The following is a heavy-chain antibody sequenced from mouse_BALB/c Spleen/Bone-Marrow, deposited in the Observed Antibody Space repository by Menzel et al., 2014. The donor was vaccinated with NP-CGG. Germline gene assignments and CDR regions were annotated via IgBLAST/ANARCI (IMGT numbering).Heavy chain of an antibody. CDR2: IGIGGST. Sequence: HVQLKQSGPGLVAPSQSLSITCTVSGISLTSYGVHWVRQPPGKGLEWLGVIGIGGSTNYNSALMSRLSISKDNSKSQVYLKMNSLQTDDTAMYYCARASYYYGSRYDYWGQGTTLTISS. D-gene: IGHD1-1*01. CDR3: ARASYYYGSRYDY. V-gene: IGHV2-9*02. J-gene: IGHJ2*01. CDR1: GISLTSYG.